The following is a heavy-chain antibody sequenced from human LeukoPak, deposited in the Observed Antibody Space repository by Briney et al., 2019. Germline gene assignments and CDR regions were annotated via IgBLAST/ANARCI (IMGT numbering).Heavy chain of an antibody. CDR2: IYPGVSDT. J-gene: IGHJ4*02. CDR3: ASHSVLDCSGGSCYFDY. CDR1: GYSFTSYW. D-gene: IGHD2-15*01. V-gene: IGHV5-51*01. Sequence: GESLKISCKGSGYSFTSYWIGWVRQMPGKGLECMGIIYPGVSDTRYRPSFHGQVTIPADKSIRPAYLPWRSLKASDTAMYYCASHSVLDCSGGSCYFDYWGQGTLVSVSS.